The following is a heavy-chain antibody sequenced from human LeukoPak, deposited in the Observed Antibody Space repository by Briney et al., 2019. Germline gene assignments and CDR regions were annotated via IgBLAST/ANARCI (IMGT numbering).Heavy chain of an antibody. CDR1: GFTFSGFS. J-gene: IGHJ4*02. CDR3: AKAGPVGAKGGSDY. Sequence: KPGGSLRLSCAASGFTFSGFSMNWVRQAPGKGLEWVSSISDSSSHIFYADSVKGRFTISRDNAKNSLYLQMNSLRVEDTAVYYCAKAGPVGAKGGSDYWGQGTVVTVSS. V-gene: IGHV3-21*01. CDR2: ISDSSSHI. D-gene: IGHD1-26*01.